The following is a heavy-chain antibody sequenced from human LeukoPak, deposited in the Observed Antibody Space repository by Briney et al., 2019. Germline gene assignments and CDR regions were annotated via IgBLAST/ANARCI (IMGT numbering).Heavy chain of an antibody. CDR2: INTDGSST. CDR1: GFTFSSYW. V-gene: IGHV3-74*01. D-gene: IGHD3-16*02. Sequence: GGSLRLSCAASGFTFSSYWMHWVRQAPGKGLVWVSRINTDGSSTSYADSVKGRFTISRDNAKNTLYLQMNSLRAEDTAVYYCARDPGKVIPIAHYYMDVWGKGTTVTVSS. J-gene: IGHJ6*03. CDR3: ARDPGKVIPIAHYYMDV.